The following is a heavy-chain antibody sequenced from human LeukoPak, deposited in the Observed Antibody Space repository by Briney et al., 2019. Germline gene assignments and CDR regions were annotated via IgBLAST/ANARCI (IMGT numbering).Heavy chain of an antibody. CDR2: ISAYNGNI. Sequence: ASVKVSCKASGYTFTSYGISWVRQAPGQGLEWMGWISAYNGNINYAQKLQGRVTMTTDTSTSTAYMELRSLRSDDTAVYYCARVRRYYYDSSGPADYWGQGTLVTVSS. CDR3: ARVRRYYYDSSGPADY. CDR1: GYTFTSYG. D-gene: IGHD3-22*01. J-gene: IGHJ4*02. V-gene: IGHV1-18*01.